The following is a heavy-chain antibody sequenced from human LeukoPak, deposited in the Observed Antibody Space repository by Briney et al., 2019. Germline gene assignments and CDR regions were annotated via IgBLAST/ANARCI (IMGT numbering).Heavy chain of an antibody. D-gene: IGHD3-10*01. V-gene: IGHV1-69*04. J-gene: IGHJ4*02. CDR3: ARLVRGVLFDY. Sequence: GASVKVSCKASGGTFSSYAISWVRQAPGQGLEWMGRIIPILGIANYAQKFQGRVTITADKSTSTAYMELSSLRSEDTAVYYCARLVRGVLFDYWGQGTLVTVSS. CDR2: IIPILGIA. CDR1: GGTFSSYA.